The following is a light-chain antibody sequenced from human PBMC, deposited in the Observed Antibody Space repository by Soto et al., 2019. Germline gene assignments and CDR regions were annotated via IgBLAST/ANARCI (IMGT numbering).Light chain of an antibody. V-gene: IGKV1-39*01. CDR3: QQSYRTPPYT. CDR2: AAS. Sequence: DIPMTQSPSSLSASVGDRVTITCRASQSISNDLYWYQQKPGKAPKLLIYAASRLQGGVPSRFSGSGSGTDFTLTISSLQPEDFATYYCQQSYRTPPYTFGQGTRLEIK. CDR1: QSISND. J-gene: IGKJ2*01.